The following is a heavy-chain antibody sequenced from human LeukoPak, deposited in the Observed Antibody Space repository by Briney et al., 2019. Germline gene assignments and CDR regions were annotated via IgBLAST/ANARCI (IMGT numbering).Heavy chain of an antibody. J-gene: IGHJ1*01. D-gene: IGHD3-3*01. Sequence: PSETLSLTCAVYGGSFSGYYWSWIRQPPGKGLEWIGGINHSGCTNYNPSLKSRVTISVDTSKNQFSLKLSSVTAADTAVYYCARRSYDFWSGYYLGRPGPFEHWGQGTLVTVSS. CDR2: INHSGCT. V-gene: IGHV4-34*01. CDR3: ARRSYDFWSGYYLGRPGPFEH. CDR1: GGSFSGYY.